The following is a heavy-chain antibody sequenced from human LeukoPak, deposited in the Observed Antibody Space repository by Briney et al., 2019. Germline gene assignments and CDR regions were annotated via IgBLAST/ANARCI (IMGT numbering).Heavy chain of an antibody. D-gene: IGHD6-6*01. CDR2: TYYRSRWYN. J-gene: IGHJ5*02. V-gene: IGHV6-1*01. CDR3: AKDRGGSSSDWFDP. CDR1: GDSISSNSAT. Sequence: SQTLSLTCAISGDSISSNSATWNWIRQSPSRGLEWLGRTYYRSRWYNDYAASVKSRIIINSDTSKNQFSLQLNSVTPEDTAVYYCAKDRGGSSSDWFDPWGQGTLVIVSS.